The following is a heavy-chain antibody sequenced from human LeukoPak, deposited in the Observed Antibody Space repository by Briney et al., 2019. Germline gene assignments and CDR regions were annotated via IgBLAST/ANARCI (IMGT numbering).Heavy chain of an antibody. CDR2: ISSSSIYL. Sequence: AGGSLRLSCAASGFTFSTYSMNWVRQAPGKGLEWVSSISSSSIYLYYAESLKGRFTISRDNGKNSLFLQMNSLRAEDTAVYYCARGRWDGYNLLDAFDIWGQGRVVTVSS. D-gene: IGHD5-24*01. J-gene: IGHJ3*02. V-gene: IGHV3-21*01. CDR1: GFTFSTYS. CDR3: ARGRWDGYNLLDAFDI.